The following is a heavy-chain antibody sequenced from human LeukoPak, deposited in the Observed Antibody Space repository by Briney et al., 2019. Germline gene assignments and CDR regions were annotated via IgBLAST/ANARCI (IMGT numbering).Heavy chain of an antibody. V-gene: IGHV3-30*18. J-gene: IGHJ4*02. CDR2: ISDIGSQK. Sequence: GSLRLSCPASGFTFSGYGMHWVRQAPGKGLEWLAVISDIGSQKSYADSVKGRFTISRGNSKNTLFLQMNSLRPEDTAVYYCAKEYDSGWTSFDYWGRGTVVTVSS. D-gene: IGHD6-19*01. CDR3: AKEYDSGWTSFDY. CDR1: GFTFSGYG.